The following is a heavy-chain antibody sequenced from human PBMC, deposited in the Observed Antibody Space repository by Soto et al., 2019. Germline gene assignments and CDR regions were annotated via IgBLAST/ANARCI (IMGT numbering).Heavy chain of an antibody. Sequence: SVKVSCKASGFTFTSSAVQWVRQARGQRLEWIGWIVVGSGNTNYAQKFQERVTITRDMSTSTAYMELSSLRSEDTAVYYCAAGTPSIAAIRKSDYWGQGTLVTVSS. CDR2: IVVGSGNT. CDR3: AAGTPSIAAIRKSDY. V-gene: IGHV1-58*01. CDR1: GFTFTSSA. D-gene: IGHD6-6*01. J-gene: IGHJ4*02.